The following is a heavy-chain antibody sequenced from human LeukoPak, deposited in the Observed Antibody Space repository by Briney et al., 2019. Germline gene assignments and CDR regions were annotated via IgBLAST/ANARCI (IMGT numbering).Heavy chain of an antibody. J-gene: IGHJ6*03. Sequence: GGSLRLSCAASGFTVSSNYMSWVRQAPGKGLEWVSVIYSGGSTYYADSVKGRFTISRDNSKNTLYVQMNSLRAEDTAVYYCARELGEDYYHYYMDVWGKGTTVTVSS. CDR1: GFTVSSNY. V-gene: IGHV3-53*01. CDR2: IYSGGST. CDR3: ARELGEDYYHYYMDV.